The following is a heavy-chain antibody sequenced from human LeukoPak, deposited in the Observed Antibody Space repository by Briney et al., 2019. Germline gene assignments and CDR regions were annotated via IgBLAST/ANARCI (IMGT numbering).Heavy chain of an antibody. Sequence: SETLSLTCTVSGNSISSGDNYWGWIRQPAGKGLEWIGRIYTSGSTNYNPSLKSRVTISGDTSKNQFSLRLSSVTAADTAVYYCARVSWFPGTSYYYMDVWGKGTTVTVSS. CDR3: ARVSWFPGTSYYYMDV. D-gene: IGHD1-1*01. V-gene: IGHV4-61*02. CDR1: GNSISSGDNY. J-gene: IGHJ6*03. CDR2: IYTSGST.